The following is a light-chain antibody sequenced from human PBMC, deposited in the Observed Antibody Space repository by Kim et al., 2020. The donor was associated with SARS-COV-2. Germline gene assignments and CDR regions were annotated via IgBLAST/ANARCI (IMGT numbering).Light chain of an antibody. J-gene: IGKJ1*01. CDR1: QSISSY. V-gene: IGKV1-39*01. CDR2: AAS. CDR3: QQSYSTPGT. Sequence: ASVGDRVTITCRASQSISSYLNWYQQKPGKAPKLLIYAASSLQSGVPSRFSGSGSGTDFTLTISSLRPEDFATYYCQQSYSTPGTFGQGTKVDIK.